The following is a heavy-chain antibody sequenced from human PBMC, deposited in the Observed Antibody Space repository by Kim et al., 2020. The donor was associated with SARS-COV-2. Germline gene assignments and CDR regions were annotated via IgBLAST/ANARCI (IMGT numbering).Heavy chain of an antibody. D-gene: IGHD1-7*01. J-gene: IGHJ5*02. V-gene: IGHV3-33*01. CDR2: IWKDGSSK. CDR3: ARDTRDGNYFFDP. Sequence: GGSLRLSCAASGFTFSDSYMHWVRQAPGRGLEWVAVIWKDGSSKYYADSVKGRFTISRDNSKSTVWMQMNSLRDEDMGVYYCARDTRDGNYFFDPWGQGTLGTVSS. CDR1: GFTFSDSY.